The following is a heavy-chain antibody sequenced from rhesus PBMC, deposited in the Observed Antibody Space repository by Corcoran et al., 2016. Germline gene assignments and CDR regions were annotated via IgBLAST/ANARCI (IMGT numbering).Heavy chain of an antibody. Sequence: QVQLQESGPGLVKPSETLSLTCAVSGGSISSGYGWSWIRQPPGKGLEWIGYIYGSSGTTYYNPSLKSRVTISKDTSKNQFSLKLSSVTAADTAVYYCATYNFWTGYRDYWGQGVLVTVSS. J-gene: IGHJ4*01. D-gene: IGHD3-3*01. V-gene: IGHV4S7*01. CDR3: ATYNFWTGYRDY. CDR2: IYGSSGTT. CDR1: GGSISSGYG.